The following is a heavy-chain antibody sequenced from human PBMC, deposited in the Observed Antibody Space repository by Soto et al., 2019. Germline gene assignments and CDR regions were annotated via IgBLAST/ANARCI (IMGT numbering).Heavy chain of an antibody. J-gene: IGHJ4*02. CDR3: ARGQDSSGYYF. Sequence: SETLSLTCTVSGGSISSGGYYWSWIRQHPGKGLEWIGYIYYSGSTYYNPSLKSRVTISVDTSKNEFSLKLSSVTAADTAVDYWARGQDSSGYYFWGQGTLVTVSS. V-gene: IGHV4-31*03. CDR2: IYYSGST. D-gene: IGHD3-22*01. CDR1: GGSISSGGYY.